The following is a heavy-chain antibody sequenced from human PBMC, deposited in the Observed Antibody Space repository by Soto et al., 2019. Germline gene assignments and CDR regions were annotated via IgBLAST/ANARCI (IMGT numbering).Heavy chain of an antibody. CDR2: MYYTGVT. CDR1: GGSVRSGNHF. V-gene: IGHV4-61*01. CDR3: ARGGEPIGYYGLDV. Sequence: SETLSLTCSVSGGSVRSGNHFWNWIRQPPGRGLEWLGYMYYTGVTNYNPSLKSRVSMSVDTSKDQFSLNLTSLTAADTAVYYCARGGEPIGYYGLDVWGQGTTVTVS. J-gene: IGHJ6*02.